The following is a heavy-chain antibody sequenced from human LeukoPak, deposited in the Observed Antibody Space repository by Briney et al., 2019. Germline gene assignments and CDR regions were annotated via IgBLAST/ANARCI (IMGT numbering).Heavy chain of an antibody. D-gene: IGHD3-3*01. Sequence: EASVKVSCKASGYTFTSYGISWVRQAPGQGLEWMGWISAYNGNTNYAQKLQGRVTMTTDTSTSTAYMELRSLRSDDTAVYYCARGGLYDFWSGYYTHFDYWGQGTLVTVSS. V-gene: IGHV1-18*01. J-gene: IGHJ4*02. CDR2: ISAYNGNT. CDR1: GYTFTSYG. CDR3: ARGGLYDFWSGYYTHFDY.